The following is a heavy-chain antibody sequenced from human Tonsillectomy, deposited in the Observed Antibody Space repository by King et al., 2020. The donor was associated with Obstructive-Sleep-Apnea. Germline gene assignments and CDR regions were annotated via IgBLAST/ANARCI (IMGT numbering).Heavy chain of an antibody. V-gene: IGHV3-23*04. CDR3: AKDHNYGSGSYDNWFDP. J-gene: IGHJ5*02. Sequence: VQLVESGGGLVQPGGSLRLSCAASGFTFSSYAMSWVRQAPGKGLEWVSAISGSGGSTYYADSVKGRFTISRDNSKNTLYLQMNSLRAEDTAVYYCAKDHNYGSGSYDNWFDPWGQGTLVTVSS. CDR1: GFTFSSYA. CDR2: ISGSGGST. D-gene: IGHD3-10*01.